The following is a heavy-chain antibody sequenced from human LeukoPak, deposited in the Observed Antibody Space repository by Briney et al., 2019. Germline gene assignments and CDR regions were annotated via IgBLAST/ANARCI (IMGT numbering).Heavy chain of an antibody. D-gene: IGHD6-19*01. CDR3: AKRGPAGAGKSPDYFEY. CDR1: GFPFSSYG. J-gene: IGHJ4*02. Sequence: PGGSLRLSCAASGFPFSSYGMFWVRQAPGKGLEWLAYIRYDGSNTKYADSVKGRFTISRDNSKNTLYLQMNSLRAEDTAVYYCAKRGPAGAGKSPDYFEYWGQGTLVTVSS. CDR2: IRYDGSNT. V-gene: IGHV3-30*02.